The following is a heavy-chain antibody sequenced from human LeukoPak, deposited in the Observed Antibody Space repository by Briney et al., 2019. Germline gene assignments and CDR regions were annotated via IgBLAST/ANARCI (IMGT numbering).Heavy chain of an antibody. CDR1: GFTFSSYA. CDR2: ISYDGRNK. Sequence: PGGSLRLACAASGFTFSSYAMHWVRQAPGKGLEWVAVISYDGRNKYYADSVKGRFTISRDNSKNTLYLQMNSLRAEDTAVYYCARELHTPEVEYSSSWDYWGQGTLVTVSS. V-gene: IGHV3-30*04. J-gene: IGHJ4*02. D-gene: IGHD6-13*01. CDR3: ARELHTPEVEYSSSWDY.